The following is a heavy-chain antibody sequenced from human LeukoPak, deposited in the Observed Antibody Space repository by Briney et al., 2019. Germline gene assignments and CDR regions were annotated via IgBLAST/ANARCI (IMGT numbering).Heavy chain of an antibody. J-gene: IGHJ6*03. CDR2: IYHSGST. V-gene: IGHV4-4*02. D-gene: IGHD1-26*01. CDR1: GGSISSSNW. CDR3: ARDRGSYSIYYYYYYMGV. Sequence: PSETLSLTCTVSGGSISSSNWWSWVRQPPGKGLEWIGEIYHSGSTNYNPSLKSRVTISVDKSKNQFSLKLSSVTAADTAVYYCARDRGSYSIYYYYYYMGVWGKGTTVTVSS.